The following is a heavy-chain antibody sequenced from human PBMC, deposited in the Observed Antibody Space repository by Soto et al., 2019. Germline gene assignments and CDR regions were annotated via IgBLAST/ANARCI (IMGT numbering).Heavy chain of an antibody. V-gene: IGHV1-69*01. CDR3: ASLRPALGYSSGYLSFDY. D-gene: IGHD5-18*01. Sequence: QVQLVQSGAEVKKPGSSVKVSCKTSGGTFSSYAISWVRQSPGQGLEWMGEIIPIFGTANYAQKFQGRVTITADESTSTAYMELSSLRSEDTAVYYCASLRPALGYSSGYLSFDYWGQGTLVTVSS. J-gene: IGHJ4*02. CDR1: GGTFSSYA. CDR2: IIPIFGTA.